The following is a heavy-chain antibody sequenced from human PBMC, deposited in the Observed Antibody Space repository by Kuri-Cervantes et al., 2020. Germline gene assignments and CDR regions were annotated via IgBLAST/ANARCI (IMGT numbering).Heavy chain of an antibody. CDR2: IYPGDSDT. D-gene: IGHD6-13*01. J-gene: IGHJ4*02. Sequence: QVSCKGSGYSFTSYWIGWVRQMPGKGLEWMGIIYPGDSDTRYSPSFQGQATISADKSISTAYLQWSSLKASDTAMYYCARPTSCWYGGQNDYWGQGTLVTVSS. CDR1: GYSFTSYW. CDR3: ARPTSCWYGGQNDY. V-gene: IGHV5-51*01.